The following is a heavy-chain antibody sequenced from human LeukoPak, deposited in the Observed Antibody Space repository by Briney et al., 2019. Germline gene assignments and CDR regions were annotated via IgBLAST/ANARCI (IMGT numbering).Heavy chain of an antibody. D-gene: IGHD2-21*02. Sequence: GGSLRLSRAPSGFTFSIYAMSAVPPAPGKGLEAVSDITWSGRSTYSAHSVKGHFTSSRDNPKNTLYLQMTSLRAEHTHVYYCAKFVVVTGYYYYGMDVWGQGTTVTVSS. V-gene: IGHV3-23*01. CDR2: ITWSGRST. CDR1: GFTFSIYA. CDR3: AKFVVVTGYYYYGMDV. J-gene: IGHJ6*02.